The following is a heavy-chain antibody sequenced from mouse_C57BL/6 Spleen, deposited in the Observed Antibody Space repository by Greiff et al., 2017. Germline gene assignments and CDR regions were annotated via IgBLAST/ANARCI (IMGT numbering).Heavy chain of an antibody. V-gene: IGHV1-9*01. D-gene: IGHD2-4*01. CDR1: GYTFTGYW. J-gene: IGHJ1*03. Sequence: QVQLQQSGAELMKPGASVKLSCKATGYTFTGYWIEWVKQRPGHGLEWIGEILPGSGRTNYNEKFKGKATFTADTSSNTAYMQLSSLPTEDSAIYYCARRILSYDYDWYFDVWGTGTTVTVSS. CDR3: ARRILSYDYDWYFDV. CDR2: ILPGSGRT.